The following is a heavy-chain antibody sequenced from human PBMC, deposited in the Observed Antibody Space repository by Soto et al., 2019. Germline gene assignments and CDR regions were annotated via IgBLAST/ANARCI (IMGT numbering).Heavy chain of an antibody. CDR1: GFTFSGYA. CDR3: AKVGRPIVVVVAATPPFDY. CDR2: ISGSGGST. V-gene: IGHV3-23*01. Sequence: PGGSLRLSCAASGFTFSGYAMSWVRQSPGKGLEWVSAISGSGGSTYYADSVKGRFTISRDNSKNTLYLQMNSLRAEDTAVYYCAKVGRPIVVVVAATPPFDYWGQGTLVTVSS. J-gene: IGHJ4*02. D-gene: IGHD2-15*01.